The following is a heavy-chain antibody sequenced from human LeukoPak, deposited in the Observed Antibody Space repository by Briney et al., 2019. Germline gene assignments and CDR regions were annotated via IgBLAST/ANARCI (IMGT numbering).Heavy chain of an antibody. J-gene: IGHJ4*02. Sequence: GGSLRLSCAASGFTFSSYEMNWVRQAPGKGLEWVSVIYSGDGTGYADSVKGRFTISRDNSQNTVSLQMDSLRVGDTAVYFCVRNLRYCSDGSCSPWGQGTLVTVSS. CDR2: IYSGDGT. CDR1: GFTFSSYE. V-gene: IGHV3-66*01. CDR3: VRNLRYCSDGSCSP. D-gene: IGHD2-15*01.